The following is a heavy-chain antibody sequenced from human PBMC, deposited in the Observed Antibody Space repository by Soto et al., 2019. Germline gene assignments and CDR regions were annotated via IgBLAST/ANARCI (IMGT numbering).Heavy chain of an antibody. CDR1: GYTFTSYA. J-gene: IGHJ4*02. CDR2: INAGNGNT. D-gene: IGHD3-22*01. Sequence: ASVKISCKASGYTFTSYAMHWVRQAPGQRLEWMGWINAGNGNTKYSQKFQGRVTITRDTSASTAYMELSSLRSEDTAVYYCAGNYYDSSGSILPVYWGQGTLVTVSS. CDR3: AGNYYDSSGSILPVY. V-gene: IGHV1-3*01.